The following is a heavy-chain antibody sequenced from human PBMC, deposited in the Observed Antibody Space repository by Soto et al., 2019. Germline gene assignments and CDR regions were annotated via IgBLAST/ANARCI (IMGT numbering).Heavy chain of an antibody. Sequence: QVQLQQWGAGLLKPSETLYLTCAVYGGSFSGYYWSWIRQPPGKGLEWIGEINHSGSTNYNPSLKSRVTMSVDTSKIQFSLKLSSVTAADTAVYYCARVFGNSGYASKTGTLYYYGMDVWGQGTTVTVSS. V-gene: IGHV4-34*01. D-gene: IGHD5-12*01. CDR3: ARVFGNSGYASKTGTLYYYGMDV. J-gene: IGHJ6*02. CDR2: INHSGST. CDR1: GGSFSGYY.